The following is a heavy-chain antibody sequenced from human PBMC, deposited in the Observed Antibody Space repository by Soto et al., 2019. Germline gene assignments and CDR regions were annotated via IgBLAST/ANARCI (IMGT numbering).Heavy chain of an antibody. V-gene: IGHV4-61*01. CDR2: IYYSGST. J-gene: IGHJ4*02. CDR1: GGSVSSGSYY. CDR3: ARANTSPWDFDY. Sequence: SETLSLTCTVSGGSVSSGSYYWSWIRQPPGKGLEWIGYIYYSGSTNYNPSLKSRVTISVDTSKNQFSLKLSSVTAADTAVYYCARANTSPWDFDYWGQGVLVTVSS. D-gene: IGHD1-26*01.